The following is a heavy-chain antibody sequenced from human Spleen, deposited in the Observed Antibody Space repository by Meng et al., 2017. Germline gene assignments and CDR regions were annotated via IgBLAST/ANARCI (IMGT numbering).Heavy chain of an antibody. CDR3: ASWIYSCGWQ. J-gene: IGHJ4*02. CDR2: IYHGGDT. CDR1: GGSFSDYY. Sequence: QWQLRRWGAGLLKPSGTLSLTCVVSGGSFSDYYWSWIRQPPGKGLEWIGEIYHGGDTNYNPSLKSRVTIAIDRSKNQFSLKLSSVTAADTAVYYCASWIYSCGWQWGQGTLVTVSS. D-gene: IGHD6-19*01. V-gene: IGHV4-34*01.